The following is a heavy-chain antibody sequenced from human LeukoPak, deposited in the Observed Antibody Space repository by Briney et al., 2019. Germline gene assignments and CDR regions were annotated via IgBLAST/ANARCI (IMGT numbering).Heavy chain of an antibody. Sequence: GGSLRLSCAASGFTFSSYWMTWVRQAPGKGLEWVANIKEEGSEIYYVDSVKGRFTISRDNAKNSLYLQMNTLRAEDTAVYYCARDSDTIVVVISNFDYWGQGTLVTVSS. CDR1: GFTFSSYW. CDR3: ARDSDTIVVVISNFDY. D-gene: IGHD3-22*01. J-gene: IGHJ4*02. CDR2: IKEEGSEI. V-gene: IGHV3-7*01.